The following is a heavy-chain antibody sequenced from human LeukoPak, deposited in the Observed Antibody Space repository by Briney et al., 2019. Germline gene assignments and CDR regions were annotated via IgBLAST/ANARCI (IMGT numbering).Heavy chain of an antibody. J-gene: IGHJ4*02. D-gene: IGHD3-3*01. Sequence: GASAKVSCKASGYTFTSYGISWVRQAPGQGLEWMGWISAYNGNTNYAQKLQGRVTMTTDTSTSTAYMELRSLRSDDTAVYYCARLTIPLYYDFWSGYDYYFDYWGQGTLVTVSS. V-gene: IGHV1-18*01. CDR2: ISAYNGNT. CDR3: ARLTIPLYYDFWSGYDYYFDY. CDR1: GYTFTSYG.